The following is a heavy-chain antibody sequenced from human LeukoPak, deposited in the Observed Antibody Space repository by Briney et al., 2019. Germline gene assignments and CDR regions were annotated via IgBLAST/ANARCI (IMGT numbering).Heavy chain of an antibody. D-gene: IGHD3-3*02. CDR1: GFTCSSYW. V-gene: IGHV3-7*01. CDR3: ARDIFLEV. J-gene: IGHJ4*02. Sequence: GGSPRLSCAASGFTCSSYWMSWVRHAPGNRLWWVANIKQDGSEKYCVDTVKGACTISRDNGKNSLYLQMNRLRAEDTAVYYCARDIFLEVWGQGTLVTVSS. CDR2: IKQDGSEK.